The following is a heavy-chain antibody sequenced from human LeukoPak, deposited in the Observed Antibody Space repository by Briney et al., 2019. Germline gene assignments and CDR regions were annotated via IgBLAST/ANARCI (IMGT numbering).Heavy chain of an antibody. CDR3: ARDAGGTWFDP. CDR2: IKNNGRN. CDR1: GGSLSTYS. J-gene: IGHJ5*02. V-gene: IGHV4-59*01. Sequence: KPSETLSLTCTVSGGSLSTYSWNWIRQSPGQGLEWIGYIKNNGRNYNNPSLKSRVTISLDTSKNQFSLRLTSVTAADTAVYYCARDAGGTWFDPWGQGTLVTVSS.